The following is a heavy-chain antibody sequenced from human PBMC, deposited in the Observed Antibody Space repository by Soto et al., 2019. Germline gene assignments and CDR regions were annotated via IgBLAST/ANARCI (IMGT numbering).Heavy chain of an antibody. CDR1: GFTFSGYA. V-gene: IGHV3-30*04. D-gene: IGHD3-3*01. J-gene: IGHJ4*02. CDR3: ARDFGHGYYLDY. CDR2: ILFDGRNK. Sequence: GGSLRLSCAASGFTFSGYAMHWVRQAPGKGLEWVASILFDGRNKYYADSVKGRFTISRDNSKSTLYLQMNSLRDEDTAVYFCARDFGHGYYLDYWGRGTLVTVSS.